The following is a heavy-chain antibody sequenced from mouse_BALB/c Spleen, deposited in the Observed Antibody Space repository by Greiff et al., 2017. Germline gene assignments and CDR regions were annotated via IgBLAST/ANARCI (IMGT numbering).Heavy chain of an antibody. CDR3: ARDSVPMDY. J-gene: IGHJ4*01. V-gene: IGHV7-3*02. Sequence: EVKLQESGGGLVQPGGSLRLSCATSGFTFTDYYMSWVRQPPGKALEWLGFIRNKANGYTTEYSASVKGRFTISRDNSHSILYLQMNTLRAEDSATYYCARDSVPMDYWGQGTSVTVSS. CDR1: GFTFTDYY. CDR2: IRNKANGYTT.